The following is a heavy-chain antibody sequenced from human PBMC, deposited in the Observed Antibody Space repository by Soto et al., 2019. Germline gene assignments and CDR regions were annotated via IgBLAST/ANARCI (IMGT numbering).Heavy chain of an antibody. CDR1: GFPFDDYG. D-gene: IGHD4-17*01. J-gene: IGHJ4*02. CDR2: INRHGGST. CDR3: ARTPGYYGDFFDY. Sequence: EVQLVESGGGAVRPGGSLRLSCAASGFPFDDYGMSWVRQAPGKGLEWVSGINRHGGSTGYADSVKGRFTISRDNAKNSLHLHMNSLRAEDTAFYYCARTPGYYGDFFDYWGQGTLFTVSA. V-gene: IGHV3-20*04.